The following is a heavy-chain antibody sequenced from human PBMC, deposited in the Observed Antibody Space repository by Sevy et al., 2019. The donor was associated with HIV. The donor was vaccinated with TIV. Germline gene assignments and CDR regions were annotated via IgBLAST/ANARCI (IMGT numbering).Heavy chain of an antibody. CDR2: ISYDGNNN. V-gene: IGHV3-30*04. J-gene: IGHJ4*02. CDR3: AREKMTFRVVPPGTFDY. Sequence: GGSLRLSCAASGFPFSSFTLHWVRQAPGKGLEWVALISYDGNNNYYVDSVKGRFTISRDNSKNTLYLQLNSLRAEDTAVYYCAREKMTFRVVPPGTFDYWGQGTLVTVSS. D-gene: IGHD3-3*01. CDR1: GFPFSSFT.